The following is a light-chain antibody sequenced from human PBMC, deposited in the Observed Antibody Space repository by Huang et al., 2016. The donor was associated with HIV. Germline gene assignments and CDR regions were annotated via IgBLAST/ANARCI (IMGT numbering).Light chain of an antibody. Sequence: EIVLTQSPGTLSLSPGERATLSCRPSQSVSTSYLAWYQQKPGQAPRLLIYGASSRATGIPDRVSGSGSGTDFTLTISRLEPEDFAVYYCQQYGSSLWTFGQGTKVEIK. J-gene: IGKJ1*01. CDR2: GAS. V-gene: IGKV3-20*01. CDR3: QQYGSSLWT. CDR1: QSVSTSY.